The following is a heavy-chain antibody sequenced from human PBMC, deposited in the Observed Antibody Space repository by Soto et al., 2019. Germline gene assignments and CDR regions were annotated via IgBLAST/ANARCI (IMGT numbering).Heavy chain of an antibody. Sequence: QLHLVQSGAVVKKPGASVTVSCSASGYPVTAYYMHWVRQAPGRGLEWMGGINPATGAAKYTQTFPGRVPMARDTSTRTGFMELSGPTSGDPAGLYCARGGGVGVAGSAAFDMWGQGTLVTVSS. D-gene: IGHD3-3*01. CDR1: GYPVTAYY. V-gene: IGHV1-2*02. J-gene: IGHJ3*02. CDR3: ARGGGVGVAGSAAFDM. CDR2: INPATGAA.